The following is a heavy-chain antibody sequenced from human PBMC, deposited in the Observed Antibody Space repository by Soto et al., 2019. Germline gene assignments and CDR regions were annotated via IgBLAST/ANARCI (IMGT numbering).Heavy chain of an antibody. Sequence: SETLSFTCTVYGRSFSGYYWSWIRQPPGKGLECIWEVIHTGRTNYNPSLKGRVTISVDTSKNQFSMNLSSVTAADTAVYYCARSHKSRDFPYYFDFWGQGTNVTLSS. CDR1: GRSFSGYY. V-gene: IGHV4-34*12. D-gene: IGHD2-21*02. CDR3: ARSHKSRDFPYYFDF. J-gene: IGHJ4*02. CDR2: VIHTGRT.